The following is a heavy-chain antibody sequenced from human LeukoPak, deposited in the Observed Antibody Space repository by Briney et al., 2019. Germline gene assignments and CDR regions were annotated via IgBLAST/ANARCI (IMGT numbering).Heavy chain of an antibody. D-gene: IGHD6-19*01. J-gene: IGHJ4*02. Sequence: ASVKVSCKASGYTFTGYYMHWVRQAPGQGLEWMGIINPSGGSTSYAQKFQGRVTMTRDMSTSTVYMELRSLRSDDTAVYYCATSIAVAGLFDYWGQGTLVTVSS. CDR3: ATSIAVAGLFDY. V-gene: IGHV1-46*01. CDR2: INPSGGST. CDR1: GYTFTGYY.